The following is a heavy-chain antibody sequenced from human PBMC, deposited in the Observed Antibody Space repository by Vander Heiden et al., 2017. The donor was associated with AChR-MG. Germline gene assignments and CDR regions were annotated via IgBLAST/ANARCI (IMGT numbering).Heavy chain of an antibody. CDR3: ERVHPDAFDI. CDR1: GFPFSSYA. V-gene: IGHV3-23*01. CDR2: ISGSGGST. J-gene: IGHJ3*02. Sequence: EVQLLESGGGLVQPGGSLQLSCAASGFPFSSYAMSWVRQAPGKGLEWVSAISGSGGSTYYADSVKGRFTISRDNSKNTLYLQMNSLRAEDTAVYYCERVHPDAFDIWGQGTMVTVSS.